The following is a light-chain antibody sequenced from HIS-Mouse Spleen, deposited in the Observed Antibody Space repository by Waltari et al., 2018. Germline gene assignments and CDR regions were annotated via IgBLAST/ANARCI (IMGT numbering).Light chain of an antibody. Sequence: QSALTQPASVSGSPGQSITISCTGTSSDVGSYNLVSWYQQHPGKAPKLMIYEGSKRPSGVSNRFSGSKSGNTASLTISGLQAEDEADYYCSSYTSSSPYVVFGGGTKLTVL. CDR2: EGS. CDR1: SSDVGSYNL. V-gene: IGLV2-14*02. J-gene: IGLJ2*01. CDR3: SSYTSSSPYVV.